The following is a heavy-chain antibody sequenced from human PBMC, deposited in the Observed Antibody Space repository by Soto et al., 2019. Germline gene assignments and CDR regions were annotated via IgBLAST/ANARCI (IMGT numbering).Heavy chain of an antibody. Sequence: EVQLVESGGGLVQPGGSLRLSCAASGFTFSSYGMNWVRQAPGKGLEWVSYISSSSSTIYYADSVKGRFTISRDNAKNSLYLQMNSLRDEDAAVYYCATKGAGDCSGGSCSFFDYWGQGTLVTVSS. J-gene: IGHJ4*02. CDR2: ISSSSSTI. CDR1: GFTFSSYG. D-gene: IGHD2-15*01. CDR3: ATKGAGDCSGGSCSFFDY. V-gene: IGHV3-48*02.